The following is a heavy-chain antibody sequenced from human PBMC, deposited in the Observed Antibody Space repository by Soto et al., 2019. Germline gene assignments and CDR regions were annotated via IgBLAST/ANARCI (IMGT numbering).Heavy chain of an antibody. CDR3: ARGGYCSSTSCYTYYYYGMDV. Sequence: QVQLVESGGGVVQPGRSLRLSCAASGFTFSSYGMHWVRQAPGKGLEWVAVIWYDGSNKYYVDSMKGRFTISRDNSKNTLYLQMNSLRAEDTAVYYCARGGYCSSTSCYTYYYYGMDVWGQGTTVTVSS. D-gene: IGHD2-2*02. J-gene: IGHJ6*02. CDR1: GFTFSSYG. CDR2: IWYDGSNK. V-gene: IGHV3-33*01.